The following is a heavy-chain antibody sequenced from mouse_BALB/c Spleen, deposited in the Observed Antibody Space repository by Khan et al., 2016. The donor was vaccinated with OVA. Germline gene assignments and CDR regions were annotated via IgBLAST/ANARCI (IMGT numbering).Heavy chain of an antibody. Sequence: VQLQESGAELVRPGTSVKVSCKSSGYVFTNYLIEWIKQRPGQGLEWIGVINPGSGGSVYNEKFKGKATLTADKSSSTSYMQLSSLTSEDSAVXFCAREWGKGHFDYWGQGTTLTVAS. CDR2: INPGSGGS. J-gene: IGHJ2*01. CDR1: GYVFTNYL. CDR3: AREWGKGHFDY. V-gene: IGHV1-54*01. D-gene: IGHD1-3*01.